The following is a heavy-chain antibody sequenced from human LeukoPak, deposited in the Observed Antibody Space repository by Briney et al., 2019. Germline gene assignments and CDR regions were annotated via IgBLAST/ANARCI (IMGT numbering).Heavy chain of an antibody. CDR3: ARAGKNSGYPGGY. D-gene: IGHD6-25*01. Sequence: PGGSLRLSCAASGFTFTSYAMSWVRQAPGKGLEWVSAISGSGSSTYYADSVKGRFTISRDNSKNTLYLQMNSLRPEDTAVFYCARAGKNSGYPGGYWGQGTPVTVSS. CDR1: GFTFTSYA. CDR2: ISGSGSST. V-gene: IGHV3-23*01. J-gene: IGHJ4*02.